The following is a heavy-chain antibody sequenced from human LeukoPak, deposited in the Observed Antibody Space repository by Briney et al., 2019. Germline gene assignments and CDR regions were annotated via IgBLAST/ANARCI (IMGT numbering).Heavy chain of an antibody. V-gene: IGHV3-7*01. J-gene: IGHJ4*02. CDR3: ASDEYSSSFDY. D-gene: IGHD6-6*01. CDR2: IKQDGSEK. CDR1: GFTFSSYW. Sequence: PGGSLRLSCAASGFTFSSYWMSWARQAPGKGLEWVANIKQDGSEKYYVDSVKGRFTISRDNAKNSLYLQMNSLRAEDTAVYYCASDEYSSSFDYWGQGTLVTVSS.